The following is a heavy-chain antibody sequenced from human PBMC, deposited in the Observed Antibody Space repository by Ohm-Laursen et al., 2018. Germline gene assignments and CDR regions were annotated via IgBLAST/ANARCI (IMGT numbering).Heavy chain of an antibody. CDR1: GFTFSSYA. CDR2: ISGSGGST. Sequence: LRLSCTASGFTFSSYAMSWVRQAPGKGLEWVSAISGSGGSTYYTDSVKGRFTISRDNSKNTLYLQMNSLRAEDTAVYYCAKEDYYDSSGYYDYWGQGTLVTVSS. CDR3: AKEDYYDSSGYYDY. J-gene: IGHJ4*02. D-gene: IGHD3-22*01. V-gene: IGHV3-23*01.